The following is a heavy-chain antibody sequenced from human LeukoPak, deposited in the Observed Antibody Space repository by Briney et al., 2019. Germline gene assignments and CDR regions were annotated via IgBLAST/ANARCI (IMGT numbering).Heavy chain of an antibody. J-gene: IGHJ4*02. D-gene: IGHD4-23*01. CDR1: GFTFSSYA. Sequence: QSGGSLRLSCAASGFTFSSYAMSWVRQAPGKGLEWVSAISGSGGSTYYADSVKGRFTISRDNSKNTLYLQMNSLRAEDTAVYYCAKGGEYGGNLYYFDYWGQGTLVTVSS. CDR2: ISGSGGST. V-gene: IGHV3-23*01. CDR3: AKGGEYGGNLYYFDY.